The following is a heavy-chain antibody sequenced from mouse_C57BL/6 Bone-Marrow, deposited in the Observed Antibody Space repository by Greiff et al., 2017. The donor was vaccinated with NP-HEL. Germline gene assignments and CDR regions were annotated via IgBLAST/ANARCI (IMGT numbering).Heavy chain of an antibody. CDR2: IDPNSGGT. CDR3: ARSPFYYWYCDV. CDR1: GYTFTSYW. V-gene: IGHV1-72*01. J-gene: IGHJ1*03. Sequence: QVQLQQPGAELVKPGASVNLSCKASGYTFTSYWMHWVKQRPGRGLEWIGRIDPNSGGTKYNENFKSKSTLTVDKPSSTDYMQLSSLISEDSAVNYCARSPFYYWYCDVWGTGTTVTVSS.